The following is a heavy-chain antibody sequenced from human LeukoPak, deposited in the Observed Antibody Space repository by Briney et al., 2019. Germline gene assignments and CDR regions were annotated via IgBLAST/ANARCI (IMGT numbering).Heavy chain of an antibody. V-gene: IGHV4-39*01. CDR1: GGSISSSGNF. CDR3: ARHEEEDGYNAKTFDY. CDR2: TYYSRNT. Sequence: SETLSLTCTVSGGSISSSGNFWGWVRQPPGRGLELIASTYYSRNTYYNPSLKSRVTISVDTSKNQFSLKLSSVTAADTAVYYCARHEEEDGYNAKTFDYWGQGTLVTVSS. D-gene: IGHD5-24*01. J-gene: IGHJ4*02.